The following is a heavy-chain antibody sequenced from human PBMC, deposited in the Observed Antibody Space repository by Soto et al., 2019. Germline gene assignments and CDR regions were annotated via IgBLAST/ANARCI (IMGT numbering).Heavy chain of an antibody. J-gene: IGHJ6*02. CDR3: DRDPFYYYGSGSYRPDYYYYGMDV. V-gene: IGHV4-30-4*01. CDR2: IYYSGNT. CDR1: GGSISSGDYY. Sequence: QVQLQESGPGLVKPSQTLSLTCTVSGGSISSGDYYWSWIRQPPGKGLEWIGYIYYSGNTYYNPSLKRRVTISVDTSKNQFSLKLSSVTAADTAVYYCDRDPFYYYGSGSYRPDYYYYGMDVWGQGTTVTVSS. D-gene: IGHD3-10*01.